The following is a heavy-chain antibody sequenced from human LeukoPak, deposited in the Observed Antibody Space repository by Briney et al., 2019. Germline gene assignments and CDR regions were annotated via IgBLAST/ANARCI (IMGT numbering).Heavy chain of an antibody. D-gene: IGHD3-22*01. V-gene: IGHV3-9*01. J-gene: IGHJ4*02. Sequence: GGSPRLSCAASGFTFDDYAMPWVRQAPGKGLEWVSAISWNSGSIGYADSVKGRFTISRDNAKNSLYLQMNSLRAEDTALYYCAKDPYYDSSGYYPNYFDYWGQGTLVTVSS. CDR3: AKDPYYDSSGYYPNYFDY. CDR1: GFTFDDYA. CDR2: ISWNSGSI.